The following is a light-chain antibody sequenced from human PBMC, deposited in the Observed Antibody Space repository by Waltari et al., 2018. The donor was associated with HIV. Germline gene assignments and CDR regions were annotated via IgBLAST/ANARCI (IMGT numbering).Light chain of an antibody. CDR2: SNN. V-gene: IGLV1-44*01. CDR3: AAWDDSLNGSYV. J-gene: IGLJ1*01. CDR1: SSNIGSNN. Sequence: QSVLTQPPSASGTPGPRVTIPCSGSSSNIGSNNVNWYQQLPGTAPKLLIYSNNQRPSGVPDRFSGSKSGTSASLAISGLQSEDEADYYCAAWDDSLNGSYVFGTGTKVTVL.